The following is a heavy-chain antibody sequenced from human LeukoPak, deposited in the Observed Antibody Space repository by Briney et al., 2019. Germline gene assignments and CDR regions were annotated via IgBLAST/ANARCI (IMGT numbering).Heavy chain of an antibody. J-gene: IGHJ4*02. D-gene: IGHD2-2*01. CDR1: GYTFTGYH. Sequence: ASVKVSCKASGYTFTGYHMHWVRQAPGQGLEWMGRINPNSGDTNYAQKFQGRVTMTRDTAISTAYMELSRLRSDDTAVYYCARDYCSSTSCLFDYWGQGTLVTVSS. CDR2: INPNSGDT. CDR3: ARDYCSSTSCLFDY. V-gene: IGHV1-2*06.